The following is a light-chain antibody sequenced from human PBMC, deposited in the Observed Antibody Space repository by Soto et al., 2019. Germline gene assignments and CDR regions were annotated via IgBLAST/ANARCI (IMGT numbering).Light chain of an antibody. CDR3: QQSYSSPYT. Sequence: DIQMTQSPSSLSASVGDRVPISCRASQSISTYLNWYRQKPGKAPELLIYAASSLQSGVPSRFSGSGSGTDFTLTITSLQPEDFSTYYCQQSYSSPYTFGQGPKLEIK. V-gene: IGKV1-39*01. J-gene: IGKJ2*01. CDR1: QSISTY. CDR2: AAS.